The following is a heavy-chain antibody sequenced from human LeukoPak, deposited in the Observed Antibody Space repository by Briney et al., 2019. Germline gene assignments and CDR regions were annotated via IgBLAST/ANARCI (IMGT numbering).Heavy chain of an antibody. CDR1: GGSISSGGYY. CDR2: IYYSVST. J-gene: IGHJ4*02. Sequence: PSQTLSLTCTVSGGSISSGGYYWSWLRQHPGKDLEWIGNIYYSVSTYYNPSLKSRVTISIDTSKNQFSLKLSSVTAADTAVYYCARGEGYCSSTSCYVFDYWGQGTLVTVSS. D-gene: IGHD2-2*01. CDR3: ARGEGYCSSTSCYVFDY. V-gene: IGHV4-31*03.